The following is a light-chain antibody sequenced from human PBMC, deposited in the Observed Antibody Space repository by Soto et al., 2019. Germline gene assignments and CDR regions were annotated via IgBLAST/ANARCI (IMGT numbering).Light chain of an antibody. CDR2: DVS. J-gene: IGLJ1*01. CDR1: RTDVADGYDY. CDR3: TTYTSSTPLYV. Sequence: QSVLTQPASVSGSPGPSIAISCTGVRTDVADGYDYVSWYQQHPGQAPQLIIYDVSNRPSGVSDRFSGSKSGNTAPLTISGLQAEDEAEYYCTTYTSSTPLYVFGTGTKVNVL. V-gene: IGLV2-14*03.